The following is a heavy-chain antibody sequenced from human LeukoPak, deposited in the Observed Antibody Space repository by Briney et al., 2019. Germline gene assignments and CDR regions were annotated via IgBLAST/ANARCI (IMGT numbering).Heavy chain of an antibody. CDR1: GGTFSSYA. D-gene: IGHD2-15*01. V-gene: IGHV1-69*13. Sequence: SVTVSCKASGGTFSSYAISWVRQAPGQGLEWMGGIIPIFGIANYAQKFQGRVTITADESTSTAYMELSSLRSEDTAVYYCARPSYCSGGSCYYYYGMDVWGQGTTVTVSS. CDR2: IIPIFGIA. J-gene: IGHJ6*02. CDR3: ARPSYCSGGSCYYYYGMDV.